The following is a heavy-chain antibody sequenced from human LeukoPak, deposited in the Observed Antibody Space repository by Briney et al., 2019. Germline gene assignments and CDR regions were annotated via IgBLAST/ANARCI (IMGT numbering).Heavy chain of an antibody. CDR3: ARTGSGGDLDI. Sequence: GGSLRLSCAASGFTFSDYYMSWVRQAPGKGLVWVSRINGDGTSTIYADSVKGRFTISRDNAKSTVYLQMNSLRAEDTAVYYCARTGSGGDLDIWGQGAMVTVSS. CDR2: INGDGTST. V-gene: IGHV3-74*01. D-gene: IGHD2-15*01. CDR1: GFTFSDYY. J-gene: IGHJ3*02.